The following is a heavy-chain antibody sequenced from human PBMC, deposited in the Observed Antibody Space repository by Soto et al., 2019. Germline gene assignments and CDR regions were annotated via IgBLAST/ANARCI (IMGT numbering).Heavy chain of an antibody. CDR1: GYTFTSYG. Sequence: ASVKVSCKASGYTFTSYGISWVRQAPGQGLEWMGWISAYNGNTNYAQKLQGRVTMTTDTSTSTAYMELRSLRSDDTAVYYCARDLPDDDYSNYYGMAFWGKGTTVTVSS. J-gene: IGHJ6*04. D-gene: IGHD4-4*01. V-gene: IGHV1-18*01. CDR2: ISAYNGNT. CDR3: ARDLPDDDYSNYYGMAF.